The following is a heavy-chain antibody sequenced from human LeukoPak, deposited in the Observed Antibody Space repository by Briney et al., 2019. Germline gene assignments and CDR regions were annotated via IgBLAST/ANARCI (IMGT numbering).Heavy chain of an antibody. D-gene: IGHD7-27*01. V-gene: IGHV3-30-3*01. CDR1: GFTFSSYA. Sequence: PGGSLRLTCAASGFTFSSYAMHWVRQAPGKGLEWVAVISYDGSNKYYADSVKGRFTISRDNSKNTLYLQMNSLRVEDTAVYYCARDRTWGIFDYWGQGALVTVSS. J-gene: IGHJ4*02. CDR2: ISYDGSNK. CDR3: ARDRTWGIFDY.